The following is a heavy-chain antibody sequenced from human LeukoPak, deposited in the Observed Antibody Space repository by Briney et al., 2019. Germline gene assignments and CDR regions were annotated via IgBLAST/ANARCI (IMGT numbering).Heavy chain of an antibody. V-gene: IGHV4-34*01. CDR2: INHSGST. J-gene: IGHJ5*02. D-gene: IGHD5-18*01. Sequence: SETLSLTCAVYGGSFSGYCWSWIRQPPGKGLEWIGEINHSGSTNYNPSLKSRVTISVDTSKNQFSLKLSSVTAADTAVYYCARSPRIQLWLRGWFDPWGQGTLVTVSS. CDR1: GGSFSGYC. CDR3: ARSPRIQLWLRGWFDP.